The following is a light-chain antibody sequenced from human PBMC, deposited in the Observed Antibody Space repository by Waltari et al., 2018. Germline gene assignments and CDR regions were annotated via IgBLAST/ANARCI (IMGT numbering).Light chain of an antibody. CDR1: QDISKY. J-gene: IGKJ4*01. V-gene: IGKV1-33*01. CDR3: QQYDNQLT. Sequence: DIQMTQSPSSLSASVGDRVTITCQASQDISKYLNWYQQKPGKAPKHLIYNASNLATGVPSRFSGSGAETDFTFTINSLQPEDIATYYCQQYDNQLTFGGGTKVEIK. CDR2: NAS.